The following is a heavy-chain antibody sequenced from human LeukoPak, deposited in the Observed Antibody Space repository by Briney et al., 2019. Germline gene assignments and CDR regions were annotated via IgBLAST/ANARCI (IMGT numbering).Heavy chain of an antibody. D-gene: IGHD6-6*01. CDR1: GGSISSGGYS. CDR2: IYYSGST. CDR3: ARDRRAIAARPSYYYGMDV. Sequence: SQTLSLTCAVSGGSISSGGYSWSWIRQPPGKGLEWIGYIYYSGSTNYNPSLKSRVTISVDTSKNQFSLKLSSVTAADSAVYYCARDRRAIAARPSYYYGMDVWGQGTTVTVSS. V-gene: IGHV4-61*08. J-gene: IGHJ6*02.